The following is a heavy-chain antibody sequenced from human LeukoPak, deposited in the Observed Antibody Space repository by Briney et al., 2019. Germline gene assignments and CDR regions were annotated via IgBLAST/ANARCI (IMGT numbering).Heavy chain of an antibody. D-gene: IGHD3-10*01. CDR2: INAGNGNT. V-gene: IGHV1-3*01. CDR3: ARDLWGVEEVY. Sequence: GGSLRLSCAASGFTFTSYAMHWVRQAPGQRLEWMGWINAGNGNTKYSQKFQGRVTITRDTSASTAYMELSSLRPEDTAVYYCARDLWGVEEVYWGQGTLVTVSS. J-gene: IGHJ4*02. CDR1: GFTFTSYA.